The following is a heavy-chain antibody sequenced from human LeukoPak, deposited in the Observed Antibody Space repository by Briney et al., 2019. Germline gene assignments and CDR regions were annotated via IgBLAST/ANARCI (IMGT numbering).Heavy chain of an antibody. CDR3: TAKGIAVADSYDC. CDR1: GFTFSGSA. Sequence: GGSLRLSCAASGFTFSGSAMHWVRQASGKGLEWVGRIRSKANSYATAYAASVKGRFTISRDDSKNTAYLQMNSLKTEDTAVYYCTAKGIAVADSYDCWGQGTLVTVSS. V-gene: IGHV3-73*01. D-gene: IGHD6-19*01. J-gene: IGHJ4*02. CDR2: IRSKANSYAT.